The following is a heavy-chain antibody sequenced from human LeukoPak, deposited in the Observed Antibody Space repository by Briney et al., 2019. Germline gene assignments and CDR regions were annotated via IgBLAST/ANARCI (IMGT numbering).Heavy chain of an antibody. J-gene: IGHJ3*02. CDR3: ARRGGICTNGVCRDAFDI. V-gene: IGHV1-18*01. Sequence: ASVKLSFKASGGSFSSYAISWVRQAPGQGLEWMGGIIVYNGNTTYSQQPHDRVAMITDTSTRTAYTQKLSLRSDATAVYYCARRGGICTNGVCRDAFDIWGQGTMVTVSS. CDR1: GGSFSSYA. D-gene: IGHD2-8*01. CDR2: IIVYNGNT.